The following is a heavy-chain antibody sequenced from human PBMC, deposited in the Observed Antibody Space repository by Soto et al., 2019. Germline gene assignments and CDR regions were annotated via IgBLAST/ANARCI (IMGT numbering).Heavy chain of an antibody. CDR1: GFTFSSYS. CDR3: AREGYDSSGSRGMDV. J-gene: IGHJ6*02. V-gene: IGHV3-21*01. Sequence: PGGSLRLSCAASGFTFSSYSMNWVRQAPGKGLEWVSSISSSSSYIYYADSVKGRFTISRDNAKNSLYLQMNSLRAEDTAVYYCAREGYDSSGSRGMDVWGQGTTVTVSS. CDR2: ISSSSSYI. D-gene: IGHD3-22*01.